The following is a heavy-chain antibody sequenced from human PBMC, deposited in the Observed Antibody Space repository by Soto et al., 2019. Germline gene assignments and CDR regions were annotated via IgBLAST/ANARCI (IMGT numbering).Heavy chain of an antibody. V-gene: IGHV3-33*01. Sequence: QVQLVESGGGVVQPGRSLRLSCAASGFTFSSYGMHWVRQAPGKGLEWVALIWYDGSNKYYADSVKGRFTISRDNSKNTLYLQMNSLRAEDTAVYYCARDQGAYAEGFQHWGQGTLVTVSS. J-gene: IGHJ1*01. D-gene: IGHD1-26*01. CDR2: IWYDGSNK. CDR3: ARDQGAYAEGFQH. CDR1: GFTFSSYG.